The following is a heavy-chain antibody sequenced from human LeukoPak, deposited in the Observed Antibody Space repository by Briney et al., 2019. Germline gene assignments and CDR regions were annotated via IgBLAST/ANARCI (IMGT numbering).Heavy chain of an antibody. CDR1: GFTFSDYA. V-gene: IGHV3-7*01. D-gene: IGHD3-10*01. CDR2: IKPDGSET. CDR3: ASVWVREPYFDY. Sequence: GGSLRLSCAASGFTFSDYAMSWVRQAPGKGLEWVANIKPDGSETSYVDSVKGRFTISRDNAKNSLYLQLNSLRAEDTAVYYCASVWVREPYFDYWGQGTLVTVSS. J-gene: IGHJ4*02.